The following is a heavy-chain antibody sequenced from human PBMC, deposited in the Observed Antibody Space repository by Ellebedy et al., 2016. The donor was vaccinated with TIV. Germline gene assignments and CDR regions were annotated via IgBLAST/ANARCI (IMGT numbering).Heavy chain of an antibody. D-gene: IGHD1-1*01. Sequence: ASVKVSXXASGYTFTSFDVNWVRQAAGQGLEWMGWMNPNSGTTGYAQKFQGRVTMTRNTSIGTAYMELSSLRSDDTAVYYCARAWRRVPTGFWGLGTLVTVSS. CDR1: GYTFTSFD. CDR3: ARAWRRVPTGF. J-gene: IGHJ4*02. V-gene: IGHV1-8*01. CDR2: MNPNSGTT.